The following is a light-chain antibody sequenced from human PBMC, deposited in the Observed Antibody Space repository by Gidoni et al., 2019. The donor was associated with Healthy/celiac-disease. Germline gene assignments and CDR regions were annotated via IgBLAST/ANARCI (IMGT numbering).Light chain of an antibody. Sequence: EIVLTQSPGTLSLSPGERATLSCRASQSVSSSYLAWYQQKPGQAPRLLIYGASSRATGITDRFSGSGSGTDFTLTISRLEPEDFAVYYCQQYGSSPTFXGXTKVXIK. V-gene: IGKV3-20*01. CDR2: GAS. J-gene: IGKJ4*01. CDR1: QSVSSSY. CDR3: QQYGSSPT.